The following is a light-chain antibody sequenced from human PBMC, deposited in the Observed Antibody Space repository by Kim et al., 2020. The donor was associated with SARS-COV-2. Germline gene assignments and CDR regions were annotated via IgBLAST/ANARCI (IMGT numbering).Light chain of an antibody. CDR1: SSDIGGFNF. V-gene: IGLV2-14*03. Sequence: QSALTQPASVSGSPGKSITISCTGTSSDIGGFNFVSWYQQHPGKAPKLMIYDVTKWPSGVSNRFSGSKSGITASLTISGLQAEDEAVYYCSSYTTSSIYVCGTGTKVTVL. CDR2: DVT. CDR3: SSYTTSSIYV. J-gene: IGLJ1*01.